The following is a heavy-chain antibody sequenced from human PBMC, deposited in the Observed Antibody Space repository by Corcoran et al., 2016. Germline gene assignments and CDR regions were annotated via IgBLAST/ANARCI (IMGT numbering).Heavy chain of an antibody. D-gene: IGHD6-25*01. CDR1: GFTFSSYW. CDR3: TRIAAGFDN. Sequence: EVQLVESGGGLVQPGGSLRLSCAASGFTFSSYWMHWVRQAPGKGLVWVSRINFDGSSTTYADSVKGRFTMSRDNATNTLYLQMNSLRAEDTAVYYCTRIAAGFDNWGQGTLVTGSS. J-gene: IGHJ4*02. V-gene: IGHV3-74*01. CDR2: INFDGSST.